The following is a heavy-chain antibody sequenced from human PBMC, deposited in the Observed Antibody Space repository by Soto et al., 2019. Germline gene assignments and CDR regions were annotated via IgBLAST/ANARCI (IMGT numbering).Heavy chain of an antibody. J-gene: IGHJ5*02. Sequence: QVQLVQSGAEVKKPGASVKVSCKASGYTFTSYGISWVRQAPGQGLEWMGWISAYNGNTNYAQKLQGRVTMTTDTSTSTANMELRSLRCDDTAVYDWARSVDTAMVMSNGWFDPWGQGTLVTVSS. D-gene: IGHD5-18*01. V-gene: IGHV1-18*01. CDR1: GYTFTSYG. CDR3: ARSVDTAMVMSNGWFDP. CDR2: ISAYNGNT.